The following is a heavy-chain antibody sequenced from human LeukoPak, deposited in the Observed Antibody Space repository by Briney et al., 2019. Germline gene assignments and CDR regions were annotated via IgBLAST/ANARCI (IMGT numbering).Heavy chain of an antibody. CDR3: ARGTAAAAWFER. Sequence: GGSQRLSCAGSGFTFSSYSMNWVRQAPGKGLEWVSSISSSSNYIYYADSVKGRFTISRDNAKNSLSLQMNSLRAEDTAVYYCARGTAAAAWFERWGQGTLGTVSS. J-gene: IGHJ5*02. CDR1: GFTFSSYS. D-gene: IGHD6-13*01. V-gene: IGHV3-21*01. CDR2: ISSSSNYI.